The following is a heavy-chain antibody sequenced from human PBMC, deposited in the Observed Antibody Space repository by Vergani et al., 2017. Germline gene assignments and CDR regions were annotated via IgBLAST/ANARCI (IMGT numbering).Heavy chain of an antibody. D-gene: IGHD6-19*01. V-gene: IGHV4-39*01. CDR3: TRHGRSGWAGYFQH. CDR2: IYYTGTT. Sequence: QLLLQESGPGLVKPSETLSLTCTVSGVSIGSNSYYWGWIRQPPGKGLEWIGTIYYTGTTYYNEAHKSRLTISVDTSKNQFSLNLTSVTAADTAVYYCTRHGRSGWAGYFQHWGQGTLVTASS. CDR1: GVSIGSNSYY. J-gene: IGHJ1*01.